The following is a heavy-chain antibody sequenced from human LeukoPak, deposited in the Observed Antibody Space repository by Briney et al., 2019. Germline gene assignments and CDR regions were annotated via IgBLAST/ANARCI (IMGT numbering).Heavy chain of an antibody. V-gene: IGHV4-61*02. J-gene: IGHJ6*03. CDR1: GGSISSGSYY. D-gene: IGHD4-17*01. CDR2: IYTSGST. Sequence: SETLSLTCTVSGGSISSGSYYWSWIRQPAGKGLEWIGRIYTSGSTNYNPSLKSRVTISVDTSKNQFSLKLSSMTAADTAVYYRARGESGMNDYGDYSYMDVWGKGTTVTVSS. CDR3: ARGESGMNDYGDYSYMDV.